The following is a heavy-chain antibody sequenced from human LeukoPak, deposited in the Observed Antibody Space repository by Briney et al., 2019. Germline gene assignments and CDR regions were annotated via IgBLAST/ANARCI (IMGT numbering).Heavy chain of an antibody. D-gene: IGHD3-16*01. CDR3: ARDRRLNYGMDV. CDR2: ISSSGSTI. Sequence: GGSLRLSCAASGFTFSSYEMNWARQAPGKGLEWVSYISSSGSTIYYADSVKGRFTISRDNAKNSLYLQMNSLRAEDTAVYYCARDRRLNYGMDVWGQGTTVTVSS. V-gene: IGHV3-48*03. CDR1: GFTFSSYE. J-gene: IGHJ6*02.